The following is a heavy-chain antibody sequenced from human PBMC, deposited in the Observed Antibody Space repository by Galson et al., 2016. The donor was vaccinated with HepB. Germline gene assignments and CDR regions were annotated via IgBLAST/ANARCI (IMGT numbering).Heavy chain of an antibody. D-gene: IGHD5-12*01. CDR1: GFTFKSYW. Sequence: SLRLSCAVSGFTFKSYWMHWVRQVPGKGLEWMSSINNEGVGTNYAESAKGRFTISRDNVKNTLFLEMRSLKVEDTAVYYCARESSSGTEFDYWGQGTLVTVSS. CDR3: ARESSSGTEFDY. V-gene: IGHV3-74*01. CDR2: INNEGVGT. J-gene: IGHJ4*02.